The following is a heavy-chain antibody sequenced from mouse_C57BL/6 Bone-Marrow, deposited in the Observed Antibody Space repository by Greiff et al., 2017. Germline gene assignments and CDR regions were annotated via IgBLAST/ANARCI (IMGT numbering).Heavy chain of an antibody. D-gene: IGHD4-1*01. V-gene: IGHV5-6*01. Sequence: EVQLVESGGDLVKPGGSLKLSCAASGFTFSSYGMSWVRQTPDKRLEWVATISSGGSYTYYPDSVKGRFTISRDNAKNTLYLQMSSLKSEDTAMYYCARQAGTRYIDYWGQGTTLSVSS. CDR3: ARQAGTRYIDY. CDR1: GFTFSSYG. J-gene: IGHJ2*01. CDR2: ISSGGSYT.